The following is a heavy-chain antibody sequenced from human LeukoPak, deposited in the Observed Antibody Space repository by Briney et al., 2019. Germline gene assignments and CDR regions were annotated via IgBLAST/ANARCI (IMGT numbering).Heavy chain of an antibody. D-gene: IGHD3-3*01. CDR1: GYTFTSYG. V-gene: IGHV1-18*01. CDR3: ARSITIFGVVIIGVGQPPDY. CDR2: ISAYNDNT. J-gene: IGHJ4*02. Sequence: GASVEVSCKASGYTFTSYGISWVRQAPGQGLEWMGWISAYNDNTNYAQKLQGRVTMTTDTSTSTAYMELRSLRSDDTAVYYCARSITIFGVVIIGVGQPPDYWGQGTLVTVSS.